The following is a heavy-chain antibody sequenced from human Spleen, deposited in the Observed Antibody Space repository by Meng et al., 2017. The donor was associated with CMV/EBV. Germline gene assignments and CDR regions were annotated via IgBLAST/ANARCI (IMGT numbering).Heavy chain of an antibody. D-gene: IGHD2-2*02. CDR3: ARDSDCVSCYTGGGLDV. J-gene: IGHJ6*02. CDR1: GFTFRTYA. Sequence: GGSLRLSCAASGFTFRTYAMHWVRQAPGKGLEWVSVISSSSSYISYGDSVKGRFSISRDNDKNLLYLQMNSLSLEDTAIYYCARDSDCVSCYTGGGLDVWGQGTTVTVSS. CDR2: ISSSSSYI. V-gene: IGHV3-21*01.